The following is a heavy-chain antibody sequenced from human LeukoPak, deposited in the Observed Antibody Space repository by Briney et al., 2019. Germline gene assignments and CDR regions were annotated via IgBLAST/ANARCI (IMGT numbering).Heavy chain of an antibody. CDR2: IIPILGIP. J-gene: IGHJ4*02. CDR3: ARSYYDSSGYYYFDS. Sequence: ASVKVSCKASGGTFSSYAISWVRQAPGQGLEWMGRIIPILGIPNYAPKLQHRVTITADKSTSTAYMDLSSLRSEDTAVYYCARSYYDSSGYYYFDSWGQGTLVTVSS. V-gene: IGHV1-69*04. D-gene: IGHD3-22*01. CDR1: GGTFSSYA.